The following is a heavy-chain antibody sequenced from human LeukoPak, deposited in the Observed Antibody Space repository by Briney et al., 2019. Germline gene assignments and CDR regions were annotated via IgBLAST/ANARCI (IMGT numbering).Heavy chain of an antibody. J-gene: IGHJ4*02. CDR1: GGSISSYY. Sequence: SETLSLTCTVSGGSISSYYWSWIRQPAGKGLEWIGRIYTSGSTNYNPSLKSRVTMSVDTSKNQFSLKLSSVTAADTAVYYCARGSTTTVTKGCYFDYWGQGTLVTVSS. D-gene: IGHD4-11*01. CDR2: IYTSGST. CDR3: ARGSTTTVTKGCYFDY. V-gene: IGHV4-4*07.